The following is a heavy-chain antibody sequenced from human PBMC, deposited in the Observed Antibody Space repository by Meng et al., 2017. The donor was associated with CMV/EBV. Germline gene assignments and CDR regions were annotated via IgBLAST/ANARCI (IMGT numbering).Heavy chain of an antibody. V-gene: IGHV1-69*01. CDR1: GGTCSSYS. J-gene: IGHJ1*01. CDR2: ITPLFGTS. CDR3: AREKIISRFAYFHH. Sequence: QIQLVQPGAGVKKPGSSVKVSWKASGGTCSSYSISWVRQAPGQGLEWMGAITPLFGTSTYAEKFQGRVMITADESTSTAYMELSSLKSDDTAVYYCAREKIISRFAYFHHWGQGTLVTVSS. D-gene: IGHD3-10*01.